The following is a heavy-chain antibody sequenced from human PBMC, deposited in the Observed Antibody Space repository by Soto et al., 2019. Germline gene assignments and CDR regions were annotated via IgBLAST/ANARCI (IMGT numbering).Heavy chain of an antibody. V-gene: IGHV4-30-4*01. Sequence: SETLSLTCTVSGGSISSGAYYWSWIRQPPGKGLEWIGYIYYSGSTYYNPSLKSRVTISVDTSMNQFSLKLSSVTAADTAVYYCARERPHGARLALRGQRTPVTVSS. CDR3: ARERPHGARLAL. CDR2: IYYSGST. J-gene: IGHJ4*02. CDR1: GGSISSGAYY. D-gene: IGHD6-6*01.